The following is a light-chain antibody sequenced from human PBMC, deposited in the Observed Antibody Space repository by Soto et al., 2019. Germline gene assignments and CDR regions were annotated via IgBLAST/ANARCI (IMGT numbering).Light chain of an antibody. V-gene: IGKV3-11*01. J-gene: IGKJ1*01. CDR1: QTVSSK. CDR2: DTS. Sequence: EIVLTQSPATLSSPPGERATLSCRASQTVSSKLAWYQHKPGQAPRLLIYDTSNRATGIPARFSGSGSGTDFTLTISSLEPEDFAVYYCHQRKSWPRTCGQGTKGDIK. CDR3: HQRKSWPRT.